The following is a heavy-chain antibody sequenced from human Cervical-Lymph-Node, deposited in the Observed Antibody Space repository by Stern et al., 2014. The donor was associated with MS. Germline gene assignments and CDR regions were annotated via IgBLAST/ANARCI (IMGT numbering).Heavy chain of an antibody. CDR1: GGSISSDNYY. CDR2: IYYSGTT. J-gene: IGHJ6*02. CDR3: ARDHFTTSLDV. V-gene: IGHV4-31*03. D-gene: IGHD3-22*01. Sequence: QVQLVESGPGLVKPSQTLSLTCTVSGGSISSDNYYWTWIRQHPGKGLEWIGHIYYSGTTHYNPSLKSRVSINVHPSQNLFSLRLSSVTAADTAVYYCARDHFTTSLDVWGHGATVTVS.